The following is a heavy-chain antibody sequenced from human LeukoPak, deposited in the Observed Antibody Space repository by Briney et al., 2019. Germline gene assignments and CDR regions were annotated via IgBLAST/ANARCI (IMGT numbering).Heavy chain of an antibody. CDR3: ARDLVVPAASNWFDP. Sequence: PGGSLRLSCAASGFIFKKYWMNWVRQVPGKGLECLANIKEDGSEKYYVDSVKGRFTISRDNAKNSLYLQMNSLRAEGTAVYYCARDLVVPAASNWFDPWGQGTLVTVSS. J-gene: IGHJ5*02. V-gene: IGHV3-7*01. CDR2: IKEDGSEK. CDR1: GFIFKKYW. D-gene: IGHD2-2*01.